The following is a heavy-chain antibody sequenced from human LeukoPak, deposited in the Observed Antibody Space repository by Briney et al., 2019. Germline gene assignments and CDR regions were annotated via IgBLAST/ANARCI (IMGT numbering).Heavy chain of an antibody. CDR3: AKDYYDILTGFYIGGAFDI. V-gene: IGHV3-74*01. J-gene: IGHJ3*02. D-gene: IGHD3-9*01. CDR2: IKMDGSSI. Sequence: GGSLRLSCAASGFIFSSRWMHWVRRGPGKGLEWVSRIKMDGSSIDYADSVRGRFTISRDNAKNTLYLQMNSLRAEDTAVYYCAKDYYDILTGFYIGGAFDIWGQGTKVTVSS. CDR1: GFIFSSRW.